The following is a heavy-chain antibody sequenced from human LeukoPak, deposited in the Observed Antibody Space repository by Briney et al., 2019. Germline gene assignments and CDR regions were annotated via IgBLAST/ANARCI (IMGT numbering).Heavy chain of an antibody. CDR2: IYTSGST. Sequence: SETLSLTCTVSGGSISSYYWSWIRQPAGKGLEWIGRIYTSGSTNYNPSLKSRVTMSVDTSKNQFSLKLSSVTAADTAVYYCASDVGKVREGAKYYYYYYYMDVWGKGTTVTVSS. CDR3: ASDVGKVREGAKYYYYYYYMDV. V-gene: IGHV4-4*07. D-gene: IGHD3-10*01. CDR1: GGSISSYY. J-gene: IGHJ6*03.